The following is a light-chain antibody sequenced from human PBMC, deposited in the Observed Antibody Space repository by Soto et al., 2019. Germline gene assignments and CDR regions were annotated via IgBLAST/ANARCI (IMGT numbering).Light chain of an antibody. J-gene: IGLJ2*01. Sequence: NFMLTQPHSVSESPGKTVTISCTGTSGSIASNNVQWYQQRPGSAPTTVIYDDNQRPSGVPDRFSGSIDSSSNSASLIISRLKTENEADYYRQSYDRSNLRVIFGGGTKLTLL. CDR3: QSYDRSNLRVI. CDR2: DDN. CDR1: SGSIASNN. V-gene: IGLV6-57*02.